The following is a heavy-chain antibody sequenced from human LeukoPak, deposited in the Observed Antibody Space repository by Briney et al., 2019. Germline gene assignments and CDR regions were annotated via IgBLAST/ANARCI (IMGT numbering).Heavy chain of an antibody. CDR2: INPNTGGT. D-gene: IGHD3-22*01. CDR3: ARDLYYYDSSGYFH. CDR1: GYTFTSYG. Sequence: ASVKVSCKASGYTFTSYGISWVRQAPGQGLEWMGWINPNTGGTNYAQKFQGRVTMTRDKSISTVYMELRRLRSDDTAVYYCARDLYYYDSSGYFHWGPGTLVTVSS. J-gene: IGHJ4*02. V-gene: IGHV1-2*02.